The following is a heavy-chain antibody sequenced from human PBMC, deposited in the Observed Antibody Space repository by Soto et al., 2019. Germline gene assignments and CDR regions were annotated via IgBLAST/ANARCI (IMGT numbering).Heavy chain of an antibody. CDR2: IKQDGSEK. CDR1: GFTFSRYW. D-gene: IGHD1-1*01. J-gene: IGHJ6*02. V-gene: IGHV3-7*03. CDR3: ARDRAYRGYYYYAMDV. Sequence: GGSLRLSCAAAGFTFSRYWMSWVRQAPGKGLEWVANIKQDGSEKYYVDSVKGRFTISRDNAKNSLNLQMNSLRAEDTAVYYCARDRAYRGYYYYAMDVWGQGTTVTVSS.